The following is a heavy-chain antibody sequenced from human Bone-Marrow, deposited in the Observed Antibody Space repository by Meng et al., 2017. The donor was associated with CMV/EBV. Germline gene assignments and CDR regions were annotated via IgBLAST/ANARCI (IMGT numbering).Heavy chain of an antibody. CDR3: ARDATPGGYCSGGSCYSHDAFDI. V-gene: IGHV1-69*10. CDR1: GGTCSSYA. Sequence: SVKVSCKSSGGTCSSYAISWVRQAPGQGLEWMGGIIPILGIANYAQKFQGRVTITADKSTSTAYMELSSLRSEDTAVYYCARDATPGGYCSGGSCYSHDAFDIWGQGTMVTVSS. D-gene: IGHD2-15*01. CDR2: IIPILGIA. J-gene: IGHJ3*02.